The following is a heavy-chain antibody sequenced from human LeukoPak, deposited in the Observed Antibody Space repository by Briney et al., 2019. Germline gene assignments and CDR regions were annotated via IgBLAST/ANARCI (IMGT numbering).Heavy chain of an antibody. D-gene: IGHD6-13*01. CDR1: GGSISSSSYY. CDR3: ARHVYSSSWYYYFDY. J-gene: IGHJ4*02. V-gene: IGHV4-39*01. CDR2: IYYSGST. Sequence: SETLSLTCTVSGGSISSSSYYWGWIRPPPGQGLEWNGSIYYSGSTYYNPSLKSRVTISVDTSKNQFSLKLSSVTAADTAVYYCARHVYSSSWYYYFDYWGQGTLVTVSS.